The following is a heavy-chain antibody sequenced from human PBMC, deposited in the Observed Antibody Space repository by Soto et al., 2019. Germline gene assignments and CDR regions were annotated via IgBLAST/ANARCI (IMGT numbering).Heavy chain of an antibody. CDR1: GFTFSSYS. J-gene: IGHJ6*03. D-gene: IGHD2-2*03. V-gene: IGHV3-21*01. CDR3: ASGYCDSTSCSHYYYYYMDV. CDR2: ISSSSSYI. Sequence: GGSLRLSCAASGFTFSSYSINWVRQAPGKGLEWVSSISSSSSYIYYADSVRGRFTISRDNAKNSLYLQMNSLRAEDTAVYYCASGYCDSTSCSHYYYYYMDVWGKGTTVTVSS.